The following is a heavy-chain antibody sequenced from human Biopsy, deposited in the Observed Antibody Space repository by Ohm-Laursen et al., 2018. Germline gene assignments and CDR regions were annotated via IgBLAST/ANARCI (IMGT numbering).Heavy chain of an antibody. D-gene: IGHD3-22*01. Sequence: TLSLTCAVSGASISDYYCVWIRQPAGKGLEWIGLILTSGSTTYNPSLRSRVTMSVDTSKNQFTLNLSSVTAADTAMYYCAKGYTDYSDSSGFSYYFRYWGQGTLVTVSS. V-gene: IGHV4-4*07. J-gene: IGHJ4*02. CDR1: GASISDYY. CDR2: ILTSGST. CDR3: AKGYTDYSDSSGFSYYFRY.